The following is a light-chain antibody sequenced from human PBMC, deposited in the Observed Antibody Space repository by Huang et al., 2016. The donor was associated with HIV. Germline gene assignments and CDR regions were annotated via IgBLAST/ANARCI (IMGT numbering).Light chain of an antibody. V-gene: IGKV3-20*01. J-gene: IGKJ4*01. CDR2: GAT. CDR3: QQYGNSPLT. Sequence: EPVLTQSPGTLSLSPGARATLSCRASQRVSTDYLAWYQQKPGQAPRLLIQGATVRATGSPDRFSGSGSGTDFTLTINRLEPEDFALYYCQQYGNSPLTFGGGTEVEIK. CDR1: QRVSTDY.